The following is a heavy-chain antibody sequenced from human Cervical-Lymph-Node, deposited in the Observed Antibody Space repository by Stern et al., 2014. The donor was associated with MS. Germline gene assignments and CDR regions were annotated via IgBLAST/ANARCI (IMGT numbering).Heavy chain of an antibody. V-gene: IGHV4-34*01. Sequence: QVQLQQWGAGLLKPSETLSLTCGVNGGAFDAFYWSWIRQPPGRGLEWIGEISHSGYTNYNPSLKSRVTISVDTSKNQFTLKMNSVTAADTAVYYCARTWIAVRNTKWFDPWGQVTLVTVSS. CDR3: ARTWIAVRNTKWFDP. CDR1: GGAFDAFY. J-gene: IGHJ5*02. CDR2: ISHSGYT. D-gene: IGHD6-6*01.